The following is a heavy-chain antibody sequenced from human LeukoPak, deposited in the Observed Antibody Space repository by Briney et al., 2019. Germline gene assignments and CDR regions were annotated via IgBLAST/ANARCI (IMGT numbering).Heavy chain of an antibody. J-gene: IGHJ4*02. CDR1: GLTFSSSW. V-gene: IGHV3-7*01. CDR2: INPDGNKK. CDR3: ARDLAYSRLDY. D-gene: IGHD5-18*01. Sequence: GGSLRLSCAVSGLTFSSSWMDWVRQAPGKGLEWVASINPDGNKKYSADSVKGRFTISRDNAENSLYLQMNSLRVEGTAFYYCARDLAYSRLDYWGQGMLVTVSS.